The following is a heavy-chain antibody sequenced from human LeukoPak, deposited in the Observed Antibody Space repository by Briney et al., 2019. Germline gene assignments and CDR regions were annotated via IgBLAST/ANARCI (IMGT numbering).Heavy chain of an antibody. CDR1: GFTFSSYS. CDR3: VRDRGQFSRRNFDY. J-gene: IGHJ4*02. Sequence: GGSLRLSCAASGFTFSSYSMNWVRQAPGKGLEWVSYISSSGTTIYYADSVKGRFTISRDNAKNSLYLQMNSPRAEDTAVYYCVRDRGQFSRRNFDYWGQGTLVTVSS. V-gene: IGHV3-48*01. D-gene: IGHD3-3*01. CDR2: ISSSGTTI.